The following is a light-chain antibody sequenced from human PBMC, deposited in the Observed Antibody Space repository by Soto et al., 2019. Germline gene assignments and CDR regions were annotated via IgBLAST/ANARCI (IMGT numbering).Light chain of an antibody. J-gene: IGKJ1*01. Sequence: EIVLTQSPGTLSLSPGERATLSCRASQSVSSSYLAWYQQKPGQAPRLLIYGASSRATGIPDRLSGSGSGTDFTLTISRLEHEDFEMYYCQQYGSPPLTFGQGTKVEIK. V-gene: IGKV3-20*01. CDR3: QQYGSPPLT. CDR2: GAS. CDR1: QSVSSSY.